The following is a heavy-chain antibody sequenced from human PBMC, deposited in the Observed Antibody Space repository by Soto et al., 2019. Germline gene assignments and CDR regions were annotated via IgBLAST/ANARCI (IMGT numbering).Heavy chain of an antibody. V-gene: IGHV3-7*01. D-gene: IGHD6-19*01. CDR2: IKQDGSEK. Sequence: GGSLRLSCAASGFTFSSYWMSWVRQAPGKGLEWVANIKQDGSEKYYVDSVKGRFTISRDNAKNSLYLQMNSLRAEDTAVYYCARGYSSGWSYYYFDYWGQGTLVTVSS. CDR3: ARGYSSGWSYYYFDY. CDR1: GFTFSSYW. J-gene: IGHJ4*02.